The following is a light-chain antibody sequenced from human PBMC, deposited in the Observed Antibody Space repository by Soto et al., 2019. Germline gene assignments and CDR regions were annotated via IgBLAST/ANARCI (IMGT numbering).Light chain of an antibody. CDR1: QSLSTRS. Sequence: EIVLTQSPGTLSLSPGERLTLSCRTSQSLSTRSLAWYQQKPGQAPRLLIYGASTRATGIPARFSGSGSGTEFTLTISSLQSEDFVVYYCQQYNNWPITFGQGTRLEIK. CDR3: QQYNNWPIT. V-gene: IGKV3-15*01. J-gene: IGKJ5*01. CDR2: GAS.